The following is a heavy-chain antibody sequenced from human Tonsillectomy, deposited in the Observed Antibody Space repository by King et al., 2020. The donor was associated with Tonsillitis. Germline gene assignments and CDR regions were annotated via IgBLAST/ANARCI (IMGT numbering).Heavy chain of an antibody. D-gene: IGHD1-26*01. V-gene: IGHV4-34*01. CDR1: GGSFSGYY. CDR3: ARAVYSWCYFRY. CDR2: INHSGST. Sequence: VQLQQWGAGLLKPSETLSLTCAVYGGSFSGYYWSWIRQPPGKGLEWIGEINHSGSTNYNPSLKSRVTISVDTSKKQFALKLCSVTAADTAVYYCARAVYSWCYFRYWGQGTMVTVSS. J-gene: IGHJ4*03.